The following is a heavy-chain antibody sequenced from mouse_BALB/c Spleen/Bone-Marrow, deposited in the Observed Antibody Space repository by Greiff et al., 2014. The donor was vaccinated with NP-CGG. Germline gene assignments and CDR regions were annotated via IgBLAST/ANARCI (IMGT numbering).Heavy chain of an antibody. D-gene: IGHD3-1*01. Sequence: EVKLMESGGDLVKPGGSLKLSCAASGFTFSRYGMSWVRQTPDKRLEWVANISSGGSYTYYPDSVKGRFTISRDNAKNTLYLHMSSLKSEDTAMYYCARQYVNLGVMDYWGQGTSVTVSS. V-gene: IGHV5-6*01. CDR2: ISSGGSYT. J-gene: IGHJ4*01. CDR1: GFTFSRYG. CDR3: ARQYVNLGVMDY.